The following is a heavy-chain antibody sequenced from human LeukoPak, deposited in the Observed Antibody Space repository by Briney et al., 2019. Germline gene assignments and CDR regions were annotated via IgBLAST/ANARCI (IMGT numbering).Heavy chain of an antibody. CDR1: GYTFTSYY. Sequence: GASVKVSCKASGYTFTSYYMHWVRQAPGQGLEWMGIINPSGGSTSYAQKFQGRVTLTRDMSTSTDYMELRSLKSEDTAVYYCARDNSVGDIAWWFDPWGQGTLVTVSS. CDR3: ARDNSVGDIAWWFDP. D-gene: IGHD3-10*01. J-gene: IGHJ5*02. CDR2: INPSGGST. V-gene: IGHV1-46*01.